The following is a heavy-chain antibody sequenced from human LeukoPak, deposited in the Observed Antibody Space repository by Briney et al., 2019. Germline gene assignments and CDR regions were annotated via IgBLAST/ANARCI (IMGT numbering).Heavy chain of an antibody. Sequence: GGSLRLSCAAPGFTFSSYAMHWVRQAPGKGLEWVAVISYDGSNKYYADSVKGRFTISRDNSKNTLYLQMNSLRAEDTAAYYCARDPHSSGYYVDYWGQGTLVTVSS. D-gene: IGHD3-22*01. CDR2: ISYDGSNK. J-gene: IGHJ4*02. CDR3: ARDPHSSGYYVDY. V-gene: IGHV3-30-3*01. CDR1: GFTFSSYA.